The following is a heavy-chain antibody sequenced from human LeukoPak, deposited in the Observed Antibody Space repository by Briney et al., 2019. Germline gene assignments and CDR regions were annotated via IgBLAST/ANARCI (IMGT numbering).Heavy chain of an antibody. J-gene: IGHJ6*03. Sequence: ASVKVSCKASGYTFTIYDINWVRQATGQGLEWMGWMNPNSGNTGYAQKFQGRVTMTRNTSISTAYMELSSLRSEDTAVYYCARDNHMVRGVIITSDYYYYMDVWGKGTTVTVSS. V-gene: IGHV1-8*01. CDR3: ARDNHMVRGVIITSDYYYYMDV. CDR1: GYTFTIYD. D-gene: IGHD3-10*01. CDR2: MNPNSGNT.